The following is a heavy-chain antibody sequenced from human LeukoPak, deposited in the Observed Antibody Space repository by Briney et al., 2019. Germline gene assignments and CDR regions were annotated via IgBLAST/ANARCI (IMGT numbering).Heavy chain of an antibody. CDR3: ARSPRYDSSPRRAFDI. CDR2: ISYDGSNK. Sequence: GGSLRLSCAASGFTFSSYAMHWVRQAPGKGLEWVAVISYDGSNKYYADSVKGRFTISRDNSKNTLYLQMNGLRAEDTAVYYCARSPRYDSSPRRAFDIWGQGTMVTVSS. V-gene: IGHV3-30-3*01. CDR1: GFTFSSYA. J-gene: IGHJ3*02. D-gene: IGHD3-22*01.